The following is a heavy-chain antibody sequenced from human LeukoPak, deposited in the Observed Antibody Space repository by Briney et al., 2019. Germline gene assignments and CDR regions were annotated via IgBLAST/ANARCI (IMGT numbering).Heavy chain of an antibody. V-gene: IGHV4-39*07. D-gene: IGHD1-26*01. CDR2: IYSGGST. CDR1: GGSISSSTYD. Sequence: PSETLSLTCSASGGSISSSTYDWGWIRQSPGKGLEWIGTIYSGGSTYYNPSLKSRVTLSVDTSKNHFYLKLNSVTAADTAVYYCARGGGGLLVGIPHDYWGQGTLVTVSS. J-gene: IGHJ4*02. CDR3: ARGGGGLLVGIPHDY.